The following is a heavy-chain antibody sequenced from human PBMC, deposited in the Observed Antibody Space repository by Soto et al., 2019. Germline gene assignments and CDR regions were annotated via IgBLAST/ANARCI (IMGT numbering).Heavy chain of an antibody. Sequence: QVQLVESGGGVVQPGRSLRLSCAASGFTFNSYGIHWVRQAPGKGLEWVAVISHDGSKTNYADSVKGRVTISRDNSKDTVYLQMNSLRAEDTAVYYCARASSGMDVWGQGTTVTVSS. J-gene: IGHJ6*02. CDR3: ARASSGMDV. CDR2: ISHDGSKT. V-gene: IGHV3-30*03. CDR1: GFTFNSYG.